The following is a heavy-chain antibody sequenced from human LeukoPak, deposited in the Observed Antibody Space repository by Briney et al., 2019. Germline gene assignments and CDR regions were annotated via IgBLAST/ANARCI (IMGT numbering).Heavy chain of an antibody. CDR3: VRRPHYDILTGYYGSNWFDP. J-gene: IGHJ5*02. Sequence: KPSETLSLTCAVYGGSFSGYYWSWIRQPPGKGLEWIGEINHSGSTNYNPSLKSRVTISVDTSKNQFSLKLSSVTAADTAVYYCVRRPHYDILTGYYGSNWFDPWGQETLVTVSS. CDR2: INHSGST. D-gene: IGHD3-9*01. CDR1: GGSFSGYY. V-gene: IGHV4-34*01.